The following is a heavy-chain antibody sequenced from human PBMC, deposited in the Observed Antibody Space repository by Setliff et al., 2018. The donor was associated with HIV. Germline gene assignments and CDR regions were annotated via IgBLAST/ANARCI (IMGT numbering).Heavy chain of an antibody. CDR2: LSGSGGST. CDR3: ARVASGYDYGWLDP. V-gene: IGHV3-20*04. D-gene: IGHD5-12*01. Sequence: GESLKISCAASGLTFDDYAMTWVRQAPGKGLEWVSSLSGSGGSTYYADSVKGRFTVSRDNAKNTLYLQMNSLRAEDTAVYYCARVASGYDYGWLDPWGQGTLVTVSS. J-gene: IGHJ5*02. CDR1: GLTFDDYA.